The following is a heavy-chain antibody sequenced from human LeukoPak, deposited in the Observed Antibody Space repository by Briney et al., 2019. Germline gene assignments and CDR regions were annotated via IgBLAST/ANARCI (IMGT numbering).Heavy chain of an antibody. CDR3: ASQWHDDY. J-gene: IGHJ4*02. D-gene: IGHD6-19*01. CDR2: ISSSSSYI. V-gene: IGHV3-21*01. Sequence: PGRSLRLSCAASGFTFSSDSMNWVRQAPGKGLGRVSSISSSSSYIYYADSVKGRFTISRDNAKNSLYLQMNSLRAEDTGVYYCASQWHDDYWGQGTLVTVSS. CDR1: GFTFSSDS.